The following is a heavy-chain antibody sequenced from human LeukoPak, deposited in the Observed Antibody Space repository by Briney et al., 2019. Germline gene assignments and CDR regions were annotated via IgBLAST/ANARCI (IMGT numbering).Heavy chain of an antibody. CDR2: IYHSGST. V-gene: IGHV4-38-2*02. CDR3: ARAGIAAVGPPVEFNWFDP. CDR1: GYSISSGYY. Sequence: SETLSLTCTVSGYSISSGYYWGWIRQPPGKGLEWIGSIYHSGSTYYNPSLKSRVTISVDTSKNQFSLKLSSVTAADTAVYYCARAGIAAVGPPVEFNWFDPWGQGTLVTVSS. J-gene: IGHJ5*02. D-gene: IGHD6-13*01.